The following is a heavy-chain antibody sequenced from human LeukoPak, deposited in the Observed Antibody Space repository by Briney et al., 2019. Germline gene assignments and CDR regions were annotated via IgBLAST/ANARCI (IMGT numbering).Heavy chain of an antibody. Sequence: GGSLRLSCAASGFTFSSYSMNWVRQAPGKGLEWVSSISSSSSYIYYADSVKGRFTISRDNSKNTLYLQMNSLRAEDTAVYYCAKEASHDGDYVFDYWGQGTLVTVSS. CDR3: AKEASHDGDYVFDY. CDR2: ISSSSSYI. J-gene: IGHJ4*02. V-gene: IGHV3-21*04. CDR1: GFTFSSYS. D-gene: IGHD4-17*01.